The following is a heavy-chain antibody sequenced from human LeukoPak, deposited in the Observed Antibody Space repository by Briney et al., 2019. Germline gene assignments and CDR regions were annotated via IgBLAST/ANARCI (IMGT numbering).Heavy chain of an antibody. V-gene: IGHV4-4*07. CDR2: IYTSGST. D-gene: IGHD3-22*01. CDR3: ARDMPRDLYYDSSNFDF. J-gene: IGHJ4*02. Sequence: PSETLSLTCTVSGGSISTYSWTWIRQPAGKGLEWIGRIYTSGSTSYNPSLKSRITMSLDTSKSQFSLNLSSVTAADTAVYYCARDMPRDLYYDSSNFDFWGQGTLVTVSS. CDR1: GGSISTYS.